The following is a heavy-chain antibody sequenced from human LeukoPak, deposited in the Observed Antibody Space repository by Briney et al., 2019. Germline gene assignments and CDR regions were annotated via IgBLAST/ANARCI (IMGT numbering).Heavy chain of an antibody. D-gene: IGHD5-24*01. CDR2: IYYSGST. CDR3: ARALADGYTMGDYFDY. J-gene: IGHJ4*02. Sequence: SETLSLTCTVSGGSISSYYWSWIRQHPGKGLEWIGYIYYSGSTYYNPSLKSRVTISVDTSKNQFSLKLSSVTAADTAVYYCARALADGYTMGDYFDYWGQGTLVTVSS. V-gene: IGHV4-59*06. CDR1: GGSISSYY.